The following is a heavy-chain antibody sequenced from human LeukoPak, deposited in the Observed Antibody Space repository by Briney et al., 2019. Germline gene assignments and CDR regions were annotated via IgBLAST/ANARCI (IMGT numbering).Heavy chain of an antibody. CDR1: GFTFSSYG. Sequence: PGRSLRLSCAASGFTFSSYGMHWVRQAPGKGLEWVAVIWYDGSNKYYADSVKGRFTISRDNSKNTLYLQMDSLRVEDTAVYYCAKDQDSYYYYYMDVWGKGTTVTVSS. J-gene: IGHJ6*03. V-gene: IGHV3-33*06. CDR2: IWYDGSNK. CDR3: AKDQDSYYYYYMDV.